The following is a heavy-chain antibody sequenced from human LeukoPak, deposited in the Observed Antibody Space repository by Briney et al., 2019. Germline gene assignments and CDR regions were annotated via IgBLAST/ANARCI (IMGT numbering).Heavy chain of an antibody. V-gene: IGHV3-23*01. CDR3: AKDQGFSYYYLDY. D-gene: IGHD5-18*01. CDR2: ISGNGAST. CDR1: GFTFNTYA. J-gene: IGHJ4*02. Sequence: GGSLRLSCAASGFTFNTYAMSWVRQAPGKGLEWASGISGNGASTYYADSVKGRFTISRDNSKNTVYLQMTGLRAEDTAVYYCAKDQGFSYYYLDYWGQGTLVTVSS.